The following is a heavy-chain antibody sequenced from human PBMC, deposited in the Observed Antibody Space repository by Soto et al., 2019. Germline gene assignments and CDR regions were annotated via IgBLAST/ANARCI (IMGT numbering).Heavy chain of an antibody. J-gene: IGHJ4*02. Sequence: GGSLRLSCSACGFTFTTNSISWLRRAPGKGLEWVSAITPEDSTFYADSVKGRFTISSEKSKNTMYLQMNSLRVEDTAVYYCAKEGPLIREVTVDYWGQGTLVAVCS. V-gene: IGHV3-23*01. D-gene: IGHD3-10*01. CDR3: AKEGPLIREVTVDY. CDR1: GFTFTTNS. CDR2: ITPEDST.